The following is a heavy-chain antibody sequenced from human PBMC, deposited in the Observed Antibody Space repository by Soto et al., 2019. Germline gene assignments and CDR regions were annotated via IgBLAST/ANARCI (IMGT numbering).Heavy chain of an antibody. CDR3: ARGRLVPAVNFDY. J-gene: IGHJ4*02. Sequence: PSETLSLTCTVSGGSISSYYWSWIRQPPGKGLEWIGYIYHSGSTYYNPSLKSRVTISVDRSKNQFSLKVNSVTAADTAVYYCARGRLVPAVNFDYWGLGTLVTVSS. CDR2: IYHSGST. D-gene: IGHD2-2*01. CDR1: GGSISSYY. V-gene: IGHV4-59*12.